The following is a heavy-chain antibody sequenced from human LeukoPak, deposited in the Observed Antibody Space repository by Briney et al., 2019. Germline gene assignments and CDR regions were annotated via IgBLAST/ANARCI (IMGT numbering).Heavy chain of an antibody. CDR2: ISGYNGNT. CDR3: ARMAYDFLTGYFQPNWFDP. D-gene: IGHD3-9*01. J-gene: IGHJ5*02. V-gene: IGHV1-18*01. Sequence: ASVTVSCKASGYTFTKYGISWVRQAPGKGLEWMGWISGYNGNTKNVQKFRGRVTMTTDTSTSTAYMGLRSLRSDDTAVYFCARMAYDFLTGYFQPNWFDPWGQGTLVTVSS. CDR1: GYTFTKYG.